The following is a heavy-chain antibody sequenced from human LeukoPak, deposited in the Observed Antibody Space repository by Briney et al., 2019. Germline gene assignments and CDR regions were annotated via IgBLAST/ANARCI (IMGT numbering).Heavy chain of an antibody. CDR3: ARRQGGIQLWLPFDY. Sequence: GESLKISCKGSGYSFSNYWIGWVRQMPGKGLEWMGIIYPGDSDTRYSPSFQGQVTISADKSISTAYLQWSSLKASDTAMYYCARRQGGIQLWLPFDYWGQGTLVTVSS. V-gene: IGHV5-51*01. CDR2: IYPGDSDT. D-gene: IGHD5-18*01. CDR1: GYSFSNYW. J-gene: IGHJ4*02.